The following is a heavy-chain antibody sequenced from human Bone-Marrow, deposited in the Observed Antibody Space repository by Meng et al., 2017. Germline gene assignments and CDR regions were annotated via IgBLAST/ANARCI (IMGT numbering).Heavy chain of an antibody. CDR1: GFSFTDAW. V-gene: IGHV3-15*01. J-gene: IGHJ4*02. Sequence: EVDRGGAGGGVGKPGGSLRHSCVASGFSFTDAWMSWVRQAPGKGLEWVGRIKSNSDGGTTDYAAPVKGRFTISRDDSKNTLYLQMNSLITEDTAVYFCATGAAAADHWGQGTLVTVSS. CDR2: IKSNSDGGTT. D-gene: IGHD6-13*01. CDR3: ATGAAAADH.